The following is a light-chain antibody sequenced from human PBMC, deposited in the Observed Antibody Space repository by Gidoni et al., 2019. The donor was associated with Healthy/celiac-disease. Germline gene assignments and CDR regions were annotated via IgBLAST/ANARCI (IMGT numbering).Light chain of an antibody. Sequence: DIVLTQSPATLSFSPGERATLSCRASQSVSSYLAWYQQKPGQAPRLLIYDASNRATGIPARFSGSGSGTDFTLTISSLEPEDFAVYYCQQRSNWPVITFGQGTRLEIK. CDR3: QQRSNWPVIT. CDR1: QSVSSY. V-gene: IGKV3-11*01. CDR2: DAS. J-gene: IGKJ5*01.